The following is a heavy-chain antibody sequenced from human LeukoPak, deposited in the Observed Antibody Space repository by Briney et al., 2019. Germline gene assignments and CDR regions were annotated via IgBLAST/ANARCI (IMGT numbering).Heavy chain of an antibody. J-gene: IGHJ2*01. CDR2: IYYSGST. CDR1: GYSISSYF. CDR3: ARAKGSTTTVITDWYFDL. Sequence: SETLSLTCTVSGYSISSYFWSWIRQPPGKGLEWIGYIYYSGSTNYNPSLRSRVTISVETSKNQFSLKLSSVTAADTAVYYCARAKGSTTTVITDWYFDLWGRGTLVTVSS. V-gene: IGHV4-59*01. D-gene: IGHD4-23*01.